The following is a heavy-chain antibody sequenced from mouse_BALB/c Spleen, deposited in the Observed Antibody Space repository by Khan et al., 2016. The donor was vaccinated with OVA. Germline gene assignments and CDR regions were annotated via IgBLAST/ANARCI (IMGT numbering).Heavy chain of an antibody. J-gene: IGHJ4*01. V-gene: IGHV3-2*02. D-gene: IGHD1-1*01. CDR1: GYSITSDYA. CDR3: AGGAFLLHYADSFDY. CDR2: ISYSGST. Sequence: VQLKQSGPGLMKPSQSLSLTCTVTGYSITSDYAWNWIRQFPGNKLEWMGYISYSGSTTYNPSLKSRISITRDTSKNQFFLQLNSVTTEDTATYSWAGGAFLLHYADSFDYWGQGTTVTVSS.